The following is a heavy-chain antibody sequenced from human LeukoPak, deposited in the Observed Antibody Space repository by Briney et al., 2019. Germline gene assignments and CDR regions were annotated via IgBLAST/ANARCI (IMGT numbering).Heavy chain of an antibody. CDR3: ARVNAGGGFDP. Sequence: SETLSLTCIVSGGSVSSGSYYWSWIRQPPGKGLEWIGYIYNSVRTNYNPSLKSRVTISVDTSKNQFSLKLSSVTAADTAVYSCARVNAGGGFDPWGQGTLVTVSS. V-gene: IGHV4-61*01. CDR2: IYNSVRT. CDR1: GGSVSSGSYY. J-gene: IGHJ5*02. D-gene: IGHD1-26*01.